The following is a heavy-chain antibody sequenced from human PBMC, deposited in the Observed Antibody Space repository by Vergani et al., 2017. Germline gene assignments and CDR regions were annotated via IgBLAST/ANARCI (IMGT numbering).Heavy chain of an antibody. CDR2: ISYDGSNK. CDR1: GFTFSSYA. J-gene: IGHJ5*02. V-gene: IGHV3-30-3*01. CDR3: ARDSSLAYCGGDCYSNWFDP. Sequence: QVQLVESGGGVVQPGRSLRLSCAASGFTFSSYAMHWVRQAPGKGLEWVAVISYDGSNKYYADSVKGRFTISRDNSKNTLYLLMNSLRAEDTAVYYCARDSSLAYCGGDCYSNWFDPWGQGTLVTVSS. D-gene: IGHD2-21*01.